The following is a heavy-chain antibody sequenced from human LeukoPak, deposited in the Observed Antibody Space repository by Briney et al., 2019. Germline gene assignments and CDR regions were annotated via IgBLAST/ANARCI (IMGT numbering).Heavy chain of an antibody. CDR1: GGSISSSSYY. CDR2: IYYSGST. D-gene: IGHD3-3*01. Sequence: SETLSLTCTVSGGSISSSSYYWGWIRQPPGKGLEWIGSIYYSGSTYYNPSLKSRVTISVDTSKNQFSLKLSSVTAADTAVYYCARPSFTYYDFWSGYYPGVDYYGMDVWGQGTTVTVSS. CDR3: ARPSFTYYDFWSGYYPGVDYYGMDV. J-gene: IGHJ6*02. V-gene: IGHV4-39*01.